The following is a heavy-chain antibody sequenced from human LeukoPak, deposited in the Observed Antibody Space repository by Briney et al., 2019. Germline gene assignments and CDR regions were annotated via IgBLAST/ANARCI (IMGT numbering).Heavy chain of an antibody. CDR2: VNLQGST. V-gene: IGHV4-4*02. CDR3: ARMIGDDAFDI. CDR1: GGSITQTNY. D-gene: IGHD3-22*01. J-gene: IGHJ3*02. Sequence: SGTLSLTCGVSGGSITQTNYWTWVRQPPGKGLEWIGEVNLQGSTNYNPSLMGRVAISVDKSENHVSLQLTSVTAADTAVYYCARMIGDDAFDIWGQGTMVTVSS.